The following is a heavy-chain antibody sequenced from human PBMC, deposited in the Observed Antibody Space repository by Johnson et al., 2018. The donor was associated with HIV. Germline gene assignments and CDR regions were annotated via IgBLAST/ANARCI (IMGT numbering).Heavy chain of an antibody. Sequence: VQLVESGGGLVKPGGSLRLSCAASGFTFSDYYMSWIRQAPGKGLEWVSYISSSGSTIYYADSVKGRFTISRDNSKNTLYLQMNSLRAEDTAGYYCARDLAMIVVAYAFDIWGQGTMVTVSS. CDR3: ARDLAMIVVAYAFDI. J-gene: IGHJ3*02. V-gene: IGHV3-11*04. CDR1: GFTFSDYY. D-gene: IGHD3-22*01. CDR2: ISSSGSTI.